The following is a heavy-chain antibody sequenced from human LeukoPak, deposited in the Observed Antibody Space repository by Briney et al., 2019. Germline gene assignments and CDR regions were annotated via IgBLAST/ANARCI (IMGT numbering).Heavy chain of an antibody. CDR2: IYYSGST. CDR1: GGSIRSYY. J-gene: IGHJ3*02. D-gene: IGHD1-1*01. CDR3: ARCHQLGAFDI. Sequence: SETLSLTCTVYGGSIRSYYWSWIRQPPGKGLEWIGYIYYSGSTNYNPSLKSRVTISVDTSKNQFSLKLSSVTAADTAVYYCARCHQLGAFDIWGQGTMVTVSS. V-gene: IGHV4-59*01.